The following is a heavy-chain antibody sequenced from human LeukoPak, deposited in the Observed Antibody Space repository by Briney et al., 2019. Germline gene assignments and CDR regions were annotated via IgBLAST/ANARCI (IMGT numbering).Heavy chain of an antibody. CDR1: GYTFTIYY. D-gene: IGHD2-15*01. CDR3: ARGRGTSGSNRDFYYYYYMDV. CDR2: INPSGGST. Sequence: GASVKVSCKASGYTFTIYYIHWVRQAPGQGLEWMGLINPSGGSTNYAQKFQGRVTMTRDTSTSTVYMELSSLRHDDLAVYYCARGRGTSGSNRDFYYYYYMDVWGKGTTVTVSS. V-gene: IGHV1-46*01. J-gene: IGHJ6*03.